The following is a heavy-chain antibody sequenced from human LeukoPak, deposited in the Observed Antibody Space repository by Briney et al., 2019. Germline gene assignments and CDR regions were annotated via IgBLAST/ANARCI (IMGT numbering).Heavy chain of an antibody. D-gene: IGHD3-9*01. Sequence: GSLRLSCAASGFPFSDSYMTWVRQAPGKGVEWVAYISGSGHDINYSESAKGRFTISRDNAKNSLYLQMNSPRAEDTAVYYCAREGTTGYDILTGYYGAYMDVWGKGTTVTISS. J-gene: IGHJ6*03. CDR1: GFPFSDSY. CDR2: ISGSGHDI. V-gene: IGHV3-11*04. CDR3: AREGTTGYDILTGYYGAYMDV.